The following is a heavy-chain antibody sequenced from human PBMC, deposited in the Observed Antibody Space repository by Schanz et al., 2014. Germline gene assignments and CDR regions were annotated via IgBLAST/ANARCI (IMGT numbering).Heavy chain of an antibody. CDR2: ISSGGRNI. CDR3: AKDHPSSGWPAFDV. J-gene: IGHJ4*02. Sequence: VQLVESGGGLVQPGGSLRLSCAASEFSFSSFGMNWVRQAPGKGLEWVSSISSGGRNISYADSLKGRFTISRDNSKNTLSLQMNSLRAEDTAIYYCAKDHPSSGWPAFDVWGQGTQVTVSS. CDR1: EFSFSSFG. V-gene: IGHV3-21*04. D-gene: IGHD6-19*01.